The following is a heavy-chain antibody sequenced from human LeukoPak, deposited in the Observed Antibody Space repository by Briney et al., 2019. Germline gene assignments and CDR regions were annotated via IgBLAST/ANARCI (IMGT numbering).Heavy chain of an antibody. CDR1: GYTFTSYG. D-gene: IGHD6-6*01. CDR3: ARDAVYSSSSGGVDY. CDR2: ISAYNGNT. J-gene: IGHJ4*02. Sequence: ASVKVSCKTSGYTFTSYGVSWVRQAPGQGLEWMGWISAYNGNTDYAQKLQGRVTMTTDTSTSTAYMDLRSLRSDDTAVYYCARDAVYSSSSGGVDYWGQGTLVTVSS. V-gene: IGHV1-18*01.